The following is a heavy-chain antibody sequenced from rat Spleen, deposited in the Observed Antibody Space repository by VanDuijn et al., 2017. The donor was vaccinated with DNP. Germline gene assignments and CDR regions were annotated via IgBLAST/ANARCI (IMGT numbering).Heavy chain of an antibody. CDR3: AREQHFHFDY. CDR2: ITSSGGST. J-gene: IGHJ2*01. D-gene: IGHD1-10*01. Sequence: EVQLVESGGDLVQPGRSLKLSCVASGFTFNKYWMTWIRQVPGKGLAWVAAITSSGGSTYYPDSVRGRFTISRDNTQNSLQLQMNSLRSEDTATYYCAREQHFHFDYWGQGVTVTVSS. CDR1: GFTFNKYW. V-gene: IGHV5-31*01.